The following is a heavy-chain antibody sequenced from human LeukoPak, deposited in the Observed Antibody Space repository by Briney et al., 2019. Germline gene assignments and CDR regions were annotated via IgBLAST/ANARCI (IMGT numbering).Heavy chain of an antibody. Sequence: PGGSLRLSCAASGFTFSNYWMHWVRQAPGKGLVWVSRVKGDGSFTDYADSVKGRFTLSRDNAKNTLYLQMYSLRAEDTAVYYCVRDGDDYNFDYWGQGSLVTVSS. CDR3: VRDGDDYNFDY. CDR1: GFTFSNYW. V-gene: IGHV3-74*01. CDR2: VKGDGSFT. D-gene: IGHD5-24*01. J-gene: IGHJ4*02.